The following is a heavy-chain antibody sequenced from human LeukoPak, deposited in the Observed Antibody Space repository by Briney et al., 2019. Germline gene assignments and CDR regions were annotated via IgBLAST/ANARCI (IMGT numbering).Heavy chain of an antibody. V-gene: IGHV5-51*01. Sequence: GESLKISFRGSGYRFTSYWIGWVRQMPGKGLEWMGIIYPGDSDTRYSPSFQGQVTISADKSISTAYLQWSSLKASDTAMYYCARTEGGYDSSGFDFDYWGQGTLVTVSS. CDR3: ARTEGGYDSSGFDFDY. CDR2: IYPGDSDT. D-gene: IGHD3-22*01. CDR1: GYRFTSYW. J-gene: IGHJ4*02.